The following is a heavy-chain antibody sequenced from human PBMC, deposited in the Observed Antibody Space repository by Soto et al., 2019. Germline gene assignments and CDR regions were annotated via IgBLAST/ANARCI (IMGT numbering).Heavy chain of an antibody. V-gene: IGHV3-30-3*01. D-gene: IGHD2-8*01. Sequence: QVQLVESGGGVVQPGRSLRLSCAASGFTFSSYAMHWVRQAPGKGLERVAVISYDGSNKYYADSVKGRFTISRDNSKNTLYLQMNSLRAEDTAVYYCARGGAPDIVLMVYAIAYYYGMDVWGQGTTVTVSS. CDR1: GFTFSSYA. J-gene: IGHJ6*02. CDR2: ISYDGSNK. CDR3: ARGGAPDIVLMVYAIAYYYGMDV.